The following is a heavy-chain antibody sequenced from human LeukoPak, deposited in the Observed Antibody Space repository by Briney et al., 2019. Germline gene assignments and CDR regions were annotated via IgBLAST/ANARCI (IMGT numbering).Heavy chain of an antibody. J-gene: IGHJ4*02. CDR2: IKQDGSEQ. Sequence: GGSLRLSCAASGFTFTTYWMTWVRQAPGKGLEWVANIKQDGSEQYYVDSVKGRFTISRDNPKNSMYLQMSSLRAEDTAVYYCATWSGAHHKTFDSWGQGTLVTVSS. D-gene: IGHD3-3*01. V-gene: IGHV3-7*01. CDR3: ATWSGAHHKTFDS. CDR1: GFTFTTYW.